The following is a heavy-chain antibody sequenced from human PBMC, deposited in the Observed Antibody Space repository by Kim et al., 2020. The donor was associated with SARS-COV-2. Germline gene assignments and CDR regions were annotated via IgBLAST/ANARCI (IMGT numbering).Heavy chain of an antibody. D-gene: IGHD6-13*01. Sequence: SETLSLTCAVYGGSFSGYYWSWIRQPPGKGLEWIGEINHSGSTNYNPSLKSRVTISVDTSKNQFSLKLSSVTAADTAVYYCAGGENIAAAGRGDYWGQGT. CDR1: GGSFSGYY. J-gene: IGHJ4*02. CDR2: INHSGST. CDR3: AGGENIAAAGRGDY. V-gene: IGHV4-34*01.